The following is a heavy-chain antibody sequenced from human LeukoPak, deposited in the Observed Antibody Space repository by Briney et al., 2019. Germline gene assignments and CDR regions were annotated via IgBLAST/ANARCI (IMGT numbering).Heavy chain of an antibody. Sequence: GGSLRLSCAASGFTFSSYSMNWVRQAPGKGLEWVSSISSSSSYIYYADSVKGRLTISRDNAKNSLYLQMNSLRSEDTAVYYCATDLYYYDSRGAFDIWGQGTMVTVSS. CDR1: GFTFSSYS. CDR3: ATDLYYYDSRGAFDI. V-gene: IGHV3-21*04. J-gene: IGHJ3*02. D-gene: IGHD3-22*01. CDR2: ISSSSSYI.